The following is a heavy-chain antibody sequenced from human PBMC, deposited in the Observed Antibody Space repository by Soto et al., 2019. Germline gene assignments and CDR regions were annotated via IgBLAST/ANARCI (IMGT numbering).Heavy chain of an antibody. CDR2: IIPIFGTA. CDR3: ARAMFQGYYDSLYYFDY. CDR1: GGTFSSYA. V-gene: IGHV1-69*06. Sequence: ASVKVSCKASGGTFSSYAISWVRQAPGQGLEWMGGIIPIFGTANYAQKFQGRVTITADKSTSTAYMELSSLRSEDTAVYYCARAMFQGYYDSLYYFDYWGQGTLVTVSS. J-gene: IGHJ4*02. D-gene: IGHD3-22*01.